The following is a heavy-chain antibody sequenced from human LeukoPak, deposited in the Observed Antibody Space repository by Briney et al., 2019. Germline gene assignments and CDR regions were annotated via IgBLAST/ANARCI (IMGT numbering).Heavy chain of an antibody. V-gene: IGHV1-2*06. CDR3: ARGFPENYDILTGYSPDYYYYYTDV. CDR1: GYTFTGYY. D-gene: IGHD3-9*01. CDR2: INPNSGGT. Sequence: ASVTVSCKASGYTFTGYYMHWVRQAPGQGLEWMGRINPNSGGTNYAQKFQGRVTMTRDTSISTAYMELSRLRSDDTAVYYCARGFPENYDILTGYSPDYYYYYTDVWGKGTTVTVSS. J-gene: IGHJ6*03.